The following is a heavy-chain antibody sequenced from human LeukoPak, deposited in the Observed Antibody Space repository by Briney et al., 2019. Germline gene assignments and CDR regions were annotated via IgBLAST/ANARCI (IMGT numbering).Heavy chain of an antibody. CDR1: GFTFSSYG. CDR3: AKDILRSEYYFDY. D-gene: IGHD2/OR15-2a*01. V-gene: IGHV3-30*02. CDR2: IRYDGSNK. J-gene: IGHJ4*02. Sequence: GGSLRLSCAASGFTFSSYGMHWVRQAPGKGLEWVAFIRYDGSNKYYADSVKGRFTISRDNSKNTLYLQMNSLRAEDTAVYYCAKDILRSEYYFDYWGQGTLVTVSS.